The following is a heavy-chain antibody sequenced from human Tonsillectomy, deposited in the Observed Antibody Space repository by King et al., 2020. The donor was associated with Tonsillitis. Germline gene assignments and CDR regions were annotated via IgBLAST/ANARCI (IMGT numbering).Heavy chain of an antibody. V-gene: IGHV3-7*01. CDR2: INQDACEK. Sequence: VHLVESGGGLVQPGGSLRLSCAASGFTFSDYWMTWVRQPPGKGLEWVATINQDACEKFYVDSVKGRFPISRDNAQNSLYLQMNRLRAEDTAVYYCARGTDAPGLDFWGQGALGTVSS. CDR3: ARGTDAPGLDF. D-gene: IGHD2-2*01. CDR1: GFTFSDYW. J-gene: IGHJ4*02.